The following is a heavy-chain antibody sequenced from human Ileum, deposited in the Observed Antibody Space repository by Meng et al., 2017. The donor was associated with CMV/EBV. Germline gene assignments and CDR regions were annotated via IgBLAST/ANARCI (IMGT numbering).Heavy chain of an antibody. V-gene: IGHV4-39*07. CDR1: GGSISSGTYY. Sequence: LEEAGPGLVTPSETLSLTCTGTGGSISSGTYYWAWIRQSPGKGLEWIGSIYYSGSTYDNPSLKSRVTMSVDTFKNQFSLKLTSVTAADTAVYYCAGDWGPYSSRGYFDPWGQGTLVTVSS. CDR3: AGDWGPYSSRGYFDP. D-gene: IGHD6-13*01. CDR2: IYYSGST. J-gene: IGHJ5*02.